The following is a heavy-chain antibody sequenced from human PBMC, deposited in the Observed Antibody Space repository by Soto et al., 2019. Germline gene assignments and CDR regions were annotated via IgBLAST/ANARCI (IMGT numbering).Heavy chain of an antibody. CDR2: ISSSSSTI. V-gene: IGHV3-48*01. Sequence: GGSLRLSCAASGFTFSSYSMNWVRQAPGKGLEWVSYISSSSSTIYYADSVKGRFTISRDNAKNSLYLQMNSLRAEDTAVYYCARTGRADFWSVFYAFDIWGQGTMVTVSS. CDR3: ARTGRADFWSVFYAFDI. CDR1: GFTFSSYS. D-gene: IGHD3-3*01. J-gene: IGHJ3*02.